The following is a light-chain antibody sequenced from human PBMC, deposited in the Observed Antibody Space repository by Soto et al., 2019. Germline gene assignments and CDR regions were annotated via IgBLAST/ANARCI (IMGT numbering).Light chain of an antibody. CDR3: QQYNIWPRT. CDR2: GAS. CDR1: YSITIN. J-gene: IGKJ2*01. Sequence: ELVMTQSPATLSVSPGERATLCCRASYSITINLAWYQQKPGQAPRLLIYGASTRAIGIPARFSGSGTGTEFTLTISSLQSEDFAVYYCQQYNIWPRTFGQGTKLEIK. V-gene: IGKV3-15*01.